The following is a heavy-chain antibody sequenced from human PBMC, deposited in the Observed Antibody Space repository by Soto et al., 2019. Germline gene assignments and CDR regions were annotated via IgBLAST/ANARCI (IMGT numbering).Heavy chain of an antibody. CDR2: VSRNGINT. CDR3: PITYYDFDV. D-gene: IGHD3-3*01. CDR1: GFSFSSYD. Sequence: EEQLVQSGGGLVQPGGSLRLSCAASGFSFSSYDLFWVRQAPGKGLEYVSAVSRNGINTYYANSVKGRFTISRDNSKNIMYLQMGTLRAEDMAVYYCPITYYDFDVWGKGTTVIVSS. J-gene: IGHJ6*04. V-gene: IGHV3-64*01.